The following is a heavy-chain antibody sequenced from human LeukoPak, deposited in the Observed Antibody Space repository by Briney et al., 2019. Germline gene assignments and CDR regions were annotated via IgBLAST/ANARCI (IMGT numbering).Heavy chain of an antibody. CDR1: GFTFSSYG. V-gene: IGHV3-48*04. D-gene: IGHD5-12*01. Sequence: PGGSLRLSCAASGFTFSSYGMHWVRQAPGKGLEWVSYISSSSSTIYYADSVKGRFTISRDNAKNSLYLQMNSLRAEDTALYYCARDRYYRGYSGYANFDYWGQGTLVTVSS. CDR2: ISSSSSTI. J-gene: IGHJ4*02. CDR3: ARDRYYRGYSGYANFDY.